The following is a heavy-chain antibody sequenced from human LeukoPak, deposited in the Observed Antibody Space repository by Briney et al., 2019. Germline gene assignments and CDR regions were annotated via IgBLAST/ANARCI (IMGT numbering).Heavy chain of an antibody. D-gene: IGHD3-3*01. J-gene: IGHJ5*02. Sequence: PSETLSLTCAVYGGSFSGYYWSWIRQPPGKGLEWIGEINHSGSTNYNPSLKSRVTISVDTSKNQFSLKLSSVTAADTAVYYCARDFGGFDPWGQGTLVTVSS. CDR1: GGSFSGYY. V-gene: IGHV4-34*01. CDR3: ARDFGGFDP. CDR2: INHSGST.